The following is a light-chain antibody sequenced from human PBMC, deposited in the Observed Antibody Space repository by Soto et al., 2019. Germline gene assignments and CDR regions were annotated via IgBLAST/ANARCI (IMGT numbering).Light chain of an antibody. J-gene: IGKJ1*01. CDR3: QQYYSYPRT. V-gene: IGKV1-8*01. Sequence: AIRMTQSPSSFSASTGDRVTITCRASQGISSYLAWYQQKPEKAPKLLIYAASTLRSGVPSRLSGSASGTDFTLTISCLQSEDFANYYCQQYYSYPRTFGQGTKVEIK. CDR2: AAS. CDR1: QGISSY.